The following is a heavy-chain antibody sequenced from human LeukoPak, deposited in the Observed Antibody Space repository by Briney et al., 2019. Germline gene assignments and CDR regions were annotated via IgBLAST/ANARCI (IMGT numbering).Heavy chain of an antibody. CDR3: TTGVATTWHDGY. V-gene: IGHV3-15*01. Sequence: GGSLRLSCAASGFIFNSAWMYWVRQAPGKGLEWVGRIKNKIEGGVTDYTAAVKGRFTISRDDSENTLYLQMDSLETEDTAIYYCTTGVATTWHDGYWGQGTLVTVSS. CDR1: GFIFNSAW. J-gene: IGHJ4*02. CDR2: IKNKIEGGVT. D-gene: IGHD1-1*01.